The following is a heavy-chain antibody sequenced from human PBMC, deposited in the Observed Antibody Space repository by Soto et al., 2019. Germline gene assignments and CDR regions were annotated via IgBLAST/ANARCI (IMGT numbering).Heavy chain of an antibody. CDR3: ARGLRSGSQRWYFHH. V-gene: IGHV5-51*01. J-gene: IGHJ1*01. CDR2: IYPGDSDT. CDR1: GYSFTTYW. D-gene: IGHD6-19*01. Sequence: EVQLVQSGAEVKKPGESLKISCQGSGYSFTTYWIGWVRQMPGKGLEWMGIIYPGDSDTRHSPSFQGQVTISVDKSISTAYLPGSSLKASDTAMYYCARGLRSGSQRWYFHHWGQGTLVTVSS.